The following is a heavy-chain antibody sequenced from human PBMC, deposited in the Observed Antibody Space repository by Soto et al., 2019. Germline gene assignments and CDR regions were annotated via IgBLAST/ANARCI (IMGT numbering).Heavy chain of an antibody. D-gene: IGHD6-13*01. CDR3: AKGNGAAGGRGAYFHS. CDR1: GFTFSSYT. V-gene: IGHV3-21*04. Sequence: GGSLRLSCAASGFTFSSYTMNWVRQAPGKGLEWVSSISSGSGNIFYADSVKGRFTISRDNSKNTLSLQINSLKAEDTAIYYCAKGNGAAGGRGAYFHSWGQGTLVTVSS. CDR2: ISSGSGNI. J-gene: IGHJ4*02.